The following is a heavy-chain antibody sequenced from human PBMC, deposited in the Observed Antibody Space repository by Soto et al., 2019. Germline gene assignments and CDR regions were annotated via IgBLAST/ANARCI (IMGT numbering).Heavy chain of an antibody. CDR2: ISGSGGST. J-gene: IGHJ4*02. D-gene: IGHD2-2*01. Sequence: GESLKISCAASGFTFSSYAMSWVRQAPGKGLEWVSAISGSGGSTYYADSVKGRFTISRDNSKNTLYLQMNSLRAEDTAVYYCAKDVVARYLDYWGQGTLVTVSS. CDR1: GFTFSSYA. V-gene: IGHV3-23*01. CDR3: AKDVVARYLDY.